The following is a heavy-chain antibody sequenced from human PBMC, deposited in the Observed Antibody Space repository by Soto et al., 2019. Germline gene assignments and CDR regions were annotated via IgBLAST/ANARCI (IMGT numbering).Heavy chain of an antibody. V-gene: IGHV1-69*13. CDR3: YYFSGLDV. Sequence: GASVKVYCKASGGTFSSYAIIWVRQAPGQGLEWMGGIIPIFGTANYAQKFQGRVTLYLQINALRPEDTGVYYCARVTPGNNLYYFSGLDVWGQGTSVTVSS. CDR1: GGTFSSYA. CDR2: IIPIFGTA. D-gene: IGHD2-21*01. J-gene: IGHJ6*02.